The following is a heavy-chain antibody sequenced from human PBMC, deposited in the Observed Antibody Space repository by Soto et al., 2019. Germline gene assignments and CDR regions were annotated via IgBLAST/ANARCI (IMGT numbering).Heavy chain of an antibody. D-gene: IGHD5-18*01. CDR1: GFTFSSYS. Sequence: GGSLRLSCAASGFTFSSYSMNWVRQAPGKGLEWVSSISSSSSYIYYADSVKGRFTISRDNAKNSLYLQMNSLRAEDTAVYYCARAGYSYGGAGAFDIWGQGTMVTVSS. J-gene: IGHJ3*02. CDR3: ARAGYSYGGAGAFDI. CDR2: ISSSSSYI. V-gene: IGHV3-21*01.